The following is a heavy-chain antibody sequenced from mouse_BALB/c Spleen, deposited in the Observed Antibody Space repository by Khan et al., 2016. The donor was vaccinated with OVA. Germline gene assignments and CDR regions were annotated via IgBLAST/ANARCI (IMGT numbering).Heavy chain of an antibody. J-gene: IGHJ4*01. Sequence: QIQLVQSGPELKKPGETVKISCKASGYTFTKNGMNWVKQAPGKGLKWMGWINTNTGEPTYAEEFKGRFAFSLEKSASTAYLQINNLKNEDTGTCFCARSRWLLPARDYWGQGTSVTVSS. V-gene: IGHV9-3*02. CDR1: GYTFTKNG. CDR3: ARSRWLLPARDY. CDR2: INTNTGEP. D-gene: IGHD2-3*01.